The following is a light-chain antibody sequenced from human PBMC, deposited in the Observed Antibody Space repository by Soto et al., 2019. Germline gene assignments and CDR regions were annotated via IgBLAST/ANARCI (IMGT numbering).Light chain of an antibody. CDR1: SGHSSYA. Sequence: QLVLTQSPSASASLGASVKLTCTLSSGHSSYAIAWHQQQPEKGPRYLMKVNRDGSHNKGDGIPDRFSGSSSGAERYLTISCLHSEDEADYYCQTWGTGIAVFGGGTQLTVL. CDR2: VNRDGSH. J-gene: IGLJ7*01. CDR3: QTWGTGIAV. V-gene: IGLV4-69*01.